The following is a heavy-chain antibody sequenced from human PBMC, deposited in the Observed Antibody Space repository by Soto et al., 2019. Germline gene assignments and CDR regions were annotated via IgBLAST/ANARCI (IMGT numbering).Heavy chain of an antibody. CDR1: GGTFSSYA. Sequence: VKVSCKASGGTFSSYAISWVRQAPGQGLEWMGGIIPIFGTANYAQKFQGRVTITADESTSTAYMELSSLRSEDTAVYYCASSYGSGSYYSDDDAFDIWGQGTMVTV. V-gene: IGHV1-69*01. CDR2: IIPIFGTA. D-gene: IGHD3-10*01. J-gene: IGHJ3*02. CDR3: ASSYGSGSYYSDDDAFDI.